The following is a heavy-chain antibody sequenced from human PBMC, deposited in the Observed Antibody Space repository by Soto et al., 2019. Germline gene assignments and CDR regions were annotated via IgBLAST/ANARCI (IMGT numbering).Heavy chain of an antibody. CDR2: IYYSGST. Sequence: SETLSLTCTVSGGSISSGGYYWSWIRQHPGKGLEWIGYIYYSGSTYYNPSLKSRVTISVDTSKNQFSLKLSSVTAADTAVYYCARDSRGPYYYYYMDVRGKGTTVTVSS. V-gene: IGHV4-31*03. J-gene: IGHJ6*03. CDR3: ARDSRGPYYYYYMDV. CDR1: GGSISSGGYY.